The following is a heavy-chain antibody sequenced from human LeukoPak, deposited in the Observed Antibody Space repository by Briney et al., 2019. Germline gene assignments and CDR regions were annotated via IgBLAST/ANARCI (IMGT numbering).Heavy chain of an antibody. CDR3: ARNWYFDS. CDR2: IYSSGST. CDR1: GDSISSYY. Sequence: KPSETLSLACTISGDSISSYYWSWIRQPAGKGLEWIGRIYSSGSTNYNPSLKSRVTMSLDTSKNQFSLKLSSVSAADTAVYYCARNWYFDSWGQGTLVTVSS. D-gene: IGHD1-1*01. V-gene: IGHV4-4*07. J-gene: IGHJ4*02.